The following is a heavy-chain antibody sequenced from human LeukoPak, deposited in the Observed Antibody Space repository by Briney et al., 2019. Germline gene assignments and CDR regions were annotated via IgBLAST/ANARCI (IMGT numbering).Heavy chain of an antibody. V-gene: IGHV4-39*07. CDR3: ARAPRGYSGYAMADYFDY. Sequence: SETLSLTCTVSGGSISSSSYYWGWIRQPPGKGLEWIGSIYTSGSTNYNPSLKSRVTISVDTSKNQFSLKLSSVPAADTAAYHCARAPRGYSGYAMADYFDYWGPGTLVTVSS. CDR2: IYTSGST. J-gene: IGHJ4*02. D-gene: IGHD5-12*01. CDR1: GGSISSSSYY.